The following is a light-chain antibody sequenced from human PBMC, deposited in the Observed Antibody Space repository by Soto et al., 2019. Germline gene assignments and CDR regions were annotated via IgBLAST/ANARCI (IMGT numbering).Light chain of an antibody. Sequence: EIVLTQSPGTLSLSPGERATLSCRASQSVSGSYLAWYQQKPGQAPRILIYGASDRATGIPDRFSGSGSGTDFTLTISRLEPEDFAVYYCQQYGSPPLLFGGGTKVEIK. V-gene: IGKV3-20*01. CDR3: QQYGSPPLL. CDR1: QSVSGSY. J-gene: IGKJ4*01. CDR2: GAS.